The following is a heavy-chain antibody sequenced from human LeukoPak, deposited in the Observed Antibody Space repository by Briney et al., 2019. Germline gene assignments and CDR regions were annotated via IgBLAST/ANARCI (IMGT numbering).Heavy chain of an antibody. V-gene: IGHV1-69*05. J-gene: IGHJ5*02. CDR3: ARVPSGNEVSVTGTWFDP. Sequence: SVKASCKASGGPFSTYVFTWVRQAPGHGLEWMGWIVPFYGALNYAQKFEGRVTLTTDESPNTAYLDLRSLTSEDTAVYYCARVPSGNEVSVTGTWFDPWGQGTQVTVSS. CDR2: IVPFYGAL. D-gene: IGHD4-11*01. CDR1: GGPFSTYV.